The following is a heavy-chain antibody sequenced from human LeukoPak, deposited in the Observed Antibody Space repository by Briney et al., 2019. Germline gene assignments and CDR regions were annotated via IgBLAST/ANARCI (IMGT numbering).Heavy chain of an antibody. V-gene: IGHV3-30*04. J-gene: IGHJ4*02. CDR3: AEAYYDILTGLRH. D-gene: IGHD3-9*01. Sequence: GGSLRLSCAASGFTFSSYAMHWVRQAPGKGLEWVAVISYDGSTKYYADSVKGRFTISRDNSKNTLYLQMNSLRAEDTAVYYCAEAYYDILTGLRHWGQGTLVTVSS. CDR1: GFTFSSYA. CDR2: ISYDGSTK.